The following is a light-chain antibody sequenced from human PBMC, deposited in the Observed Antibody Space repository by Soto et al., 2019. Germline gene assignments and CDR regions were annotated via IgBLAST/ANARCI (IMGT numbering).Light chain of an antibody. CDR1: KLGDKY. CDR2: QDT. J-gene: IGLJ1*01. V-gene: IGLV3-1*01. Sequence: SYELTQPPSVSVSPGQTASISCSGDKLGDKYTSWYQQKPGQSPVLLIYQDTKRPSGIPERFSGSNSGSTATLTISGAQSMDEADYYCQAWDTTSYVFGTGTKLTVL. CDR3: QAWDTTSYV.